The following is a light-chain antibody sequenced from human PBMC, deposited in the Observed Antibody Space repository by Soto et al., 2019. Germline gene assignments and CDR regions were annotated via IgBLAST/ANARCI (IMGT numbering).Light chain of an antibody. CDR3: VAWDDSLNGYVV. CDR2: SNN. Sequence: QSALTQPPSASGTPGQRVTISCSGSSSNIGSNTVNWYQQLPGTAPKLVIYSNNQRPSGVPDRFSGSKSGTSASLAISGLQSEDEADYSCVAWDDSLNGYVVFGGGTKVTVL. J-gene: IGLJ2*01. CDR1: SSNIGSNT. V-gene: IGLV1-44*01.